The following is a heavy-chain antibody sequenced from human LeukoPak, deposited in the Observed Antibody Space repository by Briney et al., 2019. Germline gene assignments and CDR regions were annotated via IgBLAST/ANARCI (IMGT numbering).Heavy chain of an antibody. CDR2: IYYSGST. Sequence: SETLSLTCTVSGGSISSYYWSWIRQPPGKGLEWIGYIYYSGSTNYNPSLKSRVTISVDTSKNQFSLKLSSVTAADTAVYYCARLAVADDAFDIWGQGTMVTVSS. CDR3: ARLAVADDAFDI. D-gene: IGHD6-19*01. J-gene: IGHJ3*02. CDR1: GGSISSYY. V-gene: IGHV4-59*01.